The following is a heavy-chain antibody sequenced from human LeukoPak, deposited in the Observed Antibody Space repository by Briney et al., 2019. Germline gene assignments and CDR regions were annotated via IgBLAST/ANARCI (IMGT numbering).Heavy chain of an antibody. Sequence: KPSETLSLTCAVYGGSFSGYYWSWIRQPPGKGLEWIGEINHSGSTNYNPSLKSRVTISVDTSKNQFSLKLSSVTAADTAVYYCARGLRNHYYYYYYMDVWGKGTTVTVSS. CDR2: INHSGST. V-gene: IGHV4-34*01. D-gene: IGHD4-17*01. CDR3: ARGLRNHYYYYYYMDV. J-gene: IGHJ6*03. CDR1: GGSFSGYY.